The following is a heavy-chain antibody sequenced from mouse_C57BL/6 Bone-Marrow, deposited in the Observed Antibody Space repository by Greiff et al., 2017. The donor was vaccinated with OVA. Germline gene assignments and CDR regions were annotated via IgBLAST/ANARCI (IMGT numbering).Heavy chain of an antibody. CDR2: IYPRRGNT. V-gene: IGHV1-81*01. J-gene: IGHJ2*01. CDR3: ASRDYFDY. CDR1: GYTFTSYG. Sequence: QVQLQQSGAELARPGASVKLSCKASGYTFTSYGISWVKQRTGQGLEWIGEIYPRRGNTYYNEKFKGKATLTADKSSSTAYMELRSLTSEDSAVYFCASRDYFDYWGQGTTLTVSS.